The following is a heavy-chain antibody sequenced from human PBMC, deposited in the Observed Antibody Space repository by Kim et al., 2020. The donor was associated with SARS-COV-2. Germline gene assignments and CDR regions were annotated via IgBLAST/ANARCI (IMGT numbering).Heavy chain of an antibody. CDR2: ISSSGSYT. Sequence: GGSLRLSCAASGINFSYYYMSWIRQAPGKGLEWVSYISSSGSYTKYADSLKGQFTISRDNAENSLYLEMNSLRPEDTAVYYCVRVAVGASSWYYFDSWG. CDR1: GINFSYYY. CDR3: VRVAVGASSWYYFDS. D-gene: IGHD6-13*01. J-gene: IGHJ4*01. V-gene: IGHV3-11*05.